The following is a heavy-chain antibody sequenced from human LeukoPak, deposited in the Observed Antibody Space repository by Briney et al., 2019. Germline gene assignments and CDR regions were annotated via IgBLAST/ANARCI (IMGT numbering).Heavy chain of an antibody. CDR1: GFTFSSYA. CDR3: ARDQGEQQLVLYYFDY. J-gene: IGHJ4*02. Sequence: GSLRLSCAASGFTFSSYAMHWVRQAPGKGLEWVAVISYDGSNKYYADSVKGRFTISRDNSKNTLYLQMNSLRAEDTAVYYCARDQGEQQLVLYYFDYWGQGTLVTVSS. CDR2: ISYDGSNK. D-gene: IGHD6-13*01. V-gene: IGHV3-30-3*01.